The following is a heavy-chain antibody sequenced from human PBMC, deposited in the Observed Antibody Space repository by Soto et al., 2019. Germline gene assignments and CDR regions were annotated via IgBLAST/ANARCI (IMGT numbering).Heavy chain of an antibody. V-gene: IGHV1-69*12. Sequence: QVQLVQSGAEVKKPGSSVKVSCKASGGAFSDYAFSWVRQAPGQGLESLGGIMPIFRAPDYAQKFQGRVTITADDFTRTAYMEMNSLRSEDTAVYYCASWLKGPDIGNYYYGMDVWGQGTTVTVS. D-gene: IGHD2-15*01. CDR1: GGAFSDYA. J-gene: IGHJ6*02. CDR2: IMPIFRAP. CDR3: ASWLKGPDIGNYYYGMDV.